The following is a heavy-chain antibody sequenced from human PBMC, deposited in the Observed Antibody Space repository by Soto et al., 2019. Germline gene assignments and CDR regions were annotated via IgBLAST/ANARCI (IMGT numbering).Heavy chain of an antibody. CDR1: GFTFSLYG. V-gene: IGHV3-33*01. CDR3: ATWQGSLNFHN. Sequence: QAQLVESGGGVVQPGRSLRLSCAASGFTFSLYGMHWVRQAPGKGLEWVAAIWDDGRRKDYADSVKDRLFISRDNSKNTLYLPLDSLIPEDKAVYYCATWQGSLNFHNWGQGTLVTVSS. CDR2: IWDDGRRK. J-gene: IGHJ4*02.